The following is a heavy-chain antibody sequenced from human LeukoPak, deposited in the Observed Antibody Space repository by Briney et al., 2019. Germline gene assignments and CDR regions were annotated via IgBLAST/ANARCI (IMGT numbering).Heavy chain of an antibody. CDR2: MSYDGRNT. J-gene: IGHJ4*02. V-gene: IGHV3-30*04. CDR1: GFTFSVYA. Sequence: GGSLRLSCAASGFTFSVYAIHWVRQAPGKGLEWVAIMSYDGRNTYYADSVKGRFTISRDDSVKMVFLQMNSLRNEDTAVYYCARDSVTTGSYFEFWGRGTLVTVSS. CDR3: ARDSVTTGSYFEF. D-gene: IGHD4-17*01.